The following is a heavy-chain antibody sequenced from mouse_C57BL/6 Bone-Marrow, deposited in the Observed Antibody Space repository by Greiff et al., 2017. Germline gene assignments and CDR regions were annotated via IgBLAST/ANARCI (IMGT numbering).Heavy chain of an antibody. CDR3: DTSVVAFYYYAMDY. CDR1: GFNFTDDY. Sequence: VQLQQSGAELVRPGASVKLSCTASGFNFTDDYMHWVKQRPEQGLEWIGWIDPENGDTEYASKFQGKATITADTSSNTAYLQLSSLTSEDTAVYYCDTSVVAFYYYAMDYWGQGTSVTVSS. CDR2: IDPENGDT. V-gene: IGHV14-4*01. J-gene: IGHJ4*01. D-gene: IGHD1-1*01.